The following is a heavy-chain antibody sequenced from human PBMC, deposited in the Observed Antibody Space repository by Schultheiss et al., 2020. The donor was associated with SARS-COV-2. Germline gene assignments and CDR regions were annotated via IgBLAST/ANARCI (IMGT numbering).Heavy chain of an antibody. CDR3: ARERWELRYDALDI. CDR1: GYTFTSFG. D-gene: IGHD1-26*01. Sequence: ASVKVSCKASGYTFTSFGISWVRQAPGQGLEWMGWISAYNGNTNYAQKFQGRVTMTTDTSTSTAYMELRSLRSDDTAVYYCARERWELRYDALDIWAQGTLVTVSS. V-gene: IGHV1-18*01. J-gene: IGHJ3*02. CDR2: ISAYNGNT.